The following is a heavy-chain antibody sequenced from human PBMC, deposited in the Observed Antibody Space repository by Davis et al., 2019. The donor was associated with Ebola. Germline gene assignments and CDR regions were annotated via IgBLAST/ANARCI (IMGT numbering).Heavy chain of an antibody. V-gene: IGHV3-48*03. D-gene: IGHD6-13*01. CDR3: AKDLGIAAAGY. Sequence: GESLKISCAASGFTFSSYEMNWVRQAPGKGLEWISYISSSGSSIYYADSVKGRFTISRDNARNSLYLQMNSLRAEDTAVYYCAKDLGIAAAGYWGQGTLVTVSS. J-gene: IGHJ4*02. CDR2: ISSSGSSI. CDR1: GFTFSSYE.